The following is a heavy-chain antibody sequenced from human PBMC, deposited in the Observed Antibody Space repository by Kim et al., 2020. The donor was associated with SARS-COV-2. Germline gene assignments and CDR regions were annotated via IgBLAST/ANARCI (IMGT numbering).Heavy chain of an antibody. Sequence: GGSLRLSCAASGFTFSSYAMHWVRQALGKGLEWVAVISYDGSNKYYADSVKGRFTISRDNSKNTLYLQMNSLRAEDTAVYYCARPRGGSYADAFDIWGQGTMVTVSS. CDR3: ARPRGGSYADAFDI. J-gene: IGHJ3*02. CDR2: ISYDGSNK. V-gene: IGHV3-30*04. D-gene: IGHD1-26*01. CDR1: GFTFSSYA.